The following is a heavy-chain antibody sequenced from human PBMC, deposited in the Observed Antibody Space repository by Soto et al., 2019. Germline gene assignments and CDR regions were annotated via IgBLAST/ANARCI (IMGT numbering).Heavy chain of an antibody. CDR2: ISGSGSST. V-gene: IGHV3-23*01. Sequence: GGSLRLSCAVSGFTFNNYAMSWVRQAPGKGLEWVSGISGSGSSTYYADSVKGRFTISRDNSKNTLYLQVISLRAEDTAVYYCAKGLYCSSTGCSSYYYYHMDVWGKGTTVTVSS. CDR3: AKGLYCSSTGCSSYYYYHMDV. CDR1: GFTFNNYA. J-gene: IGHJ6*03. D-gene: IGHD2-2*01.